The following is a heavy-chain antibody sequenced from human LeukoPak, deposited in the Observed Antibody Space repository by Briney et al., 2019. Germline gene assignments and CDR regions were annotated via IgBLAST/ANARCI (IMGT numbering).Heavy chain of an antibody. CDR1: GFTFRSYG. J-gene: IGHJ4*02. V-gene: IGHV3-21*01. CDR3: ARVHDSSFDY. Sequence: GGSLRLSCAASGFTFRSYGMPWVRQAPGKGLEWVSSISSSSSYIYYADSVKGRFTISRDNAKNSLYLQMNSLRAEDTAVYYCARVHDSSFDYWGQGTLVTVSS. D-gene: IGHD3-22*01. CDR2: ISSSSSYI.